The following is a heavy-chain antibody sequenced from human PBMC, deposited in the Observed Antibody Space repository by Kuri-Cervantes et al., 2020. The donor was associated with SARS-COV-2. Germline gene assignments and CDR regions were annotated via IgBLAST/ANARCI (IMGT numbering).Heavy chain of an antibody. CDR2: IYSGGRT. D-gene: IGHD1-1*01. J-gene: IGHJ6*02. CDR3: ARGTSETWYGLDV. V-gene: IGHV3-53*01. Sequence: ETLSLTCAASGFTFSSFSMNWVRQAPGKGLEWVSVIYSGGRTEYEDSVKGRFSISRDTSKNTLHLQMNGLRADDTAVYYCARGTSETWYGLDVWGQGTTVTVSS. CDR1: GFTFSSFS.